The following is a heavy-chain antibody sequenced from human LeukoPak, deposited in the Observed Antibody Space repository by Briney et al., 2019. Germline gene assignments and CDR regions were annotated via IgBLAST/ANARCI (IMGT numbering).Heavy chain of an antibody. Sequence: PGRSLRLSCAASGFTFTNYAMTWVRQAPGKGLEWVSSISGSADKTFYADSVKGRFTISRDNSMNSLYLQMNSLRAEDTAIYYCAKTLPDGGSSDYWGQGTLVIVSS. D-gene: IGHD4-23*01. CDR3: AKTLPDGGSSDY. CDR1: GFTFTNYA. V-gene: IGHV3-23*01. J-gene: IGHJ4*02. CDR2: ISGSADKT.